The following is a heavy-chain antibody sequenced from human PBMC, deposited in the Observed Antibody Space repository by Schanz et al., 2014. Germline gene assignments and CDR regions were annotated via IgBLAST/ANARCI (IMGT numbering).Heavy chain of an antibody. Sequence: EVQLVESEGGLVQPGGSLRLSCAASGFTFSSYWMHWVRQAPGKGLVSVSRINSDGSSANYADSVKGRFTISRDNSKNTLFLQMDSLRGDDAALYYCVAAQSDYGEFELDYWGQGTLVSVSS. J-gene: IGHJ4*02. D-gene: IGHD4-17*01. CDR2: INSDGSSA. V-gene: IGHV3-74*02. CDR1: GFTFSSYW. CDR3: VAAQSDYGEFELDY.